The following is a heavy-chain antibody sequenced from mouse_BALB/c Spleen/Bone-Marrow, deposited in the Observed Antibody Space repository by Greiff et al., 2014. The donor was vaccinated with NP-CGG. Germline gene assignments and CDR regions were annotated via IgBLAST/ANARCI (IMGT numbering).Heavy chain of an antibody. D-gene: IGHD1-1*01. V-gene: IGHV1-87*01. Sequence: VMLVESGAELARPGASVKLSCKASGYTFSNSWMQWVKQRPGQGLDWIGTIYPGDGDTRYTQKFEGKATLTADKSSSTAYMQLSSLTSDDSAVYYCARRGYGSSFDYWGQGTTLTVSS. J-gene: IGHJ2*01. CDR2: IYPGDGDT. CDR3: ARRGYGSSFDY. CDR1: GYTFSNSW.